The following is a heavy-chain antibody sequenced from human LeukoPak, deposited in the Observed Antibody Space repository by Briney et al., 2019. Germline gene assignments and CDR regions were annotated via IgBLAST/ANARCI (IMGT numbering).Heavy chain of an antibody. Sequence: SETLSLTCTVSGGSISSYYWSWIRQPPGKGLEWIGYIYYSRSTNYNPSLKSRVTISVDTSKNQFSLKLSSVTAADAAVYYCARGDYYDSSGYWPFDYWGQGTLVTVSS. V-gene: IGHV4-59*01. CDR1: GGSISSYY. J-gene: IGHJ4*02. D-gene: IGHD3-22*01. CDR2: IYYSRST. CDR3: ARGDYYDSSGYWPFDY.